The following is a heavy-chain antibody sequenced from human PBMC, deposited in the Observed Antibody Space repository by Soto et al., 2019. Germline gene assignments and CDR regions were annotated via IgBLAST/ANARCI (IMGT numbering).Heavy chain of an antibody. CDR1: GFTFSSYA. J-gene: IGHJ6*03. Sequence: GGSLRLSCAASGFTFSSYAMHWVSQAPGKGLEYVSAISSNGDSTYYANSVKGRFTISRDNSKNTLYLQMGCLRAEDMAVYYCARVPQGLGYMDVWCKGTTVTVSS. V-gene: IGHV3-64*01. D-gene: IGHD3-16*01. CDR3: ARVPQGLGYMDV. CDR2: ISSNGDST.